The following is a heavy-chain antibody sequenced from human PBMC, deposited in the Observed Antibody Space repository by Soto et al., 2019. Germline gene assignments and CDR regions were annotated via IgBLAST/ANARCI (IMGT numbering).Heavy chain of an antibody. D-gene: IGHD1-26*01. CDR1: GFTFSSYG. V-gene: IGHV3-30*18. J-gene: IGHJ4*02. Sequence: GGSLRLSCAASGFTFSSYGMHWVRQAPGKGLEWVAVISYDGSNKYYADSVKGRFTISRDNSKNTLYLQMNSLRAEDTAVYYCAKDIPHVGAYDYWGQGTLVTVSS. CDR3: AKDIPHVGAYDY. CDR2: ISYDGSNK.